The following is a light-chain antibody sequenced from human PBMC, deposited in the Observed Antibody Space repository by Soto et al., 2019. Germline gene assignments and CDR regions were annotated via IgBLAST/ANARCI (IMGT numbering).Light chain of an antibody. CDR2: DVN. J-gene: IGLJ1*01. CDR3: SSYTSSSTHV. Sequence: QSVLSQPASVSGSPGQSLTICCPGNSRYVGGYNYVSWYQQLPGKAPKLMIYDVNNRPSGVSNRFSGSKSGNTASLTISGLQAEDEADYYCSSYTSSSTHVFGTGTKVTV. CDR1: SRYVGGYNY. V-gene: IGLV2-14*03.